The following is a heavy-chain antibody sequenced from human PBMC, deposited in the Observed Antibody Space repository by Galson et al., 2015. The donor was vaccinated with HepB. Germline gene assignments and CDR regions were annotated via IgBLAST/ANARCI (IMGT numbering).Heavy chain of an antibody. V-gene: IGHV3-21*01. J-gene: IGHJ4*02. CDR2: ISSSSSYI. CDR3: ARDFTSPTGVFDY. CDR1: GFTFSSYS. D-gene: IGHD7-27*01. Sequence: SLRLSCAASGFTFSSYSMNWVRQAPGKGLEWVSSISSSSSYIYYADSVKGRFTISRDNAKNSLYLQMNSLRAEDTAVYYCARDFTSPTGVFDYWGQGTLVTVSS.